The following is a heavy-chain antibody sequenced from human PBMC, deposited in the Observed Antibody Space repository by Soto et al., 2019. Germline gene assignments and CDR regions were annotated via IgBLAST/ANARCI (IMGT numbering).Heavy chain of an antibody. CDR3: ARQYSSSSGAFDI. CDR2: IYPGDSDT. J-gene: IGHJ3*02. Sequence: GESLKISCKGSGYSFTSYWIGWGRQMPGKGLEWMGIIYPGDSDTRYSPSFQGQVTISADKSISTAYLQWSSLKASDTAMYYCARQYSSSSGAFDIWGQGTMVTVSS. CDR1: GYSFTSYW. V-gene: IGHV5-51*01. D-gene: IGHD6-6*01.